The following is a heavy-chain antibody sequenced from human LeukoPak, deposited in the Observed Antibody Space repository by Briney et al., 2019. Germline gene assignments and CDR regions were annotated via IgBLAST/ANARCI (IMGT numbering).Heavy chain of an antibody. Sequence: GGSLRLSCAASGFTFSSYSMNWVRQAPGKGLGWLSRISTSGTSIHYADSVKGRFTISRDNAENSLYLQMDSLRVEDTAVYFCARDATTELGTVYMDVWGKGTTVTISS. CDR3: ARDATTELGTVYMDV. CDR1: GFTFSSYS. J-gene: IGHJ6*03. D-gene: IGHD4-17*01. V-gene: IGHV3-48*04. CDR2: ISTSGTSI.